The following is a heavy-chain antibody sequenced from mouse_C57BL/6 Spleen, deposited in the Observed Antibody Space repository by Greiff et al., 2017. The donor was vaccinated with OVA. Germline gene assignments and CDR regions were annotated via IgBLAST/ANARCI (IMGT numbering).Heavy chain of an antibody. V-gene: IGHV1-59*01. CDR1: GYTFTSYW. CDR3: ARQDGYDRYYFDY. D-gene: IGHD2-2*01. J-gene: IGHJ2*01. CDR2: IDPSDSYT. Sequence: VQLQQPGAELVRPGTSVKLSCKASGYTFTSYWMHWVKQRPGQGLEWIGVIDPSDSYTNYNQKFKGKATLTVDTSSSTAYMQLSSLTSEDSAVYYCARQDGYDRYYFDYWGQGTTLTVSS.